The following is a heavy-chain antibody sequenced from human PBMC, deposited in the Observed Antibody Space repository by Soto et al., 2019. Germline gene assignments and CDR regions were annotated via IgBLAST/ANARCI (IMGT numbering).Heavy chain of an antibody. J-gene: IGHJ4*02. CDR3: AKTIAVAGTAPGYFDY. V-gene: IGHV3-23*01. CDR1: GFTFSRYA. CDR2: ISGSGGST. Sequence: GGSLRLSCAASGFTFSRYAMSWVRQAPGKGLECVSAISGSGGSTYYADSVKGRFTISRDNSKNTLYLQMNSLRAEDTAVYYCAKTIAVAGTAPGYFDYWGQGTLVTVSS. D-gene: IGHD6-19*01.